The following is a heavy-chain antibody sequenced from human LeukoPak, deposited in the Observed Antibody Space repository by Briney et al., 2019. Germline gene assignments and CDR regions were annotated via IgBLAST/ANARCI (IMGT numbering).Heavy chain of an antibody. CDR1: GFTFSDYY. J-gene: IGHJ6*02. CDR3: ASRDKGYYYGMDV. CDR2: LYSGGST. Sequence: GGSLRLSCAASGFTFSDYYMSWIRQAPGKGLEWVSLLYSGGSTYYADSVKGRFSISRGNSKNTLYLQMNSLRAEDTAVYYCASRDKGYYYGMDVWGQGTTVTVSS. D-gene: IGHD5-24*01. V-gene: IGHV3-66*01.